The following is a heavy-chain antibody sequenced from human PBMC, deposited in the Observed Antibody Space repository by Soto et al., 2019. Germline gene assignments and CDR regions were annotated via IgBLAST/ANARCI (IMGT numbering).Heavy chain of an antibody. V-gene: IGHV3-23*01. CDR2: ISGSGGST. D-gene: IGHD3-22*01. Sequence: VQLLESGGGLVQPGGSLRLSCAASGFTFSSYAMSWVRQAPGKGLEWVSAISGSGGSTYYADSVKGRFTISRDNSKNTLYLQMNSLRAEDTAVYYCANFNGFSSISGYYYDYWGQGTLVTVSS. J-gene: IGHJ4*02. CDR1: GFTFSSYA. CDR3: ANFNGFSSISGYYYDY.